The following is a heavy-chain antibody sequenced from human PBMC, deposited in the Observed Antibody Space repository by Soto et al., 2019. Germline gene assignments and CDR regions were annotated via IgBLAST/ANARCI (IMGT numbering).Heavy chain of an antibody. CDR3: ARGAWGSGYDF. D-gene: IGHD5-12*01. Sequence: ASETLSLTCAVYGGAFSGCYWSWIRQPPGKGLEWIGEINHSGSTNYNPSLKSRVTISVDTSKNQFSLKLSSVTAADTAVYYCARGAWGSGYDFWGQGTLVTVSS. CDR2: INHSGST. J-gene: IGHJ4*02. CDR1: GGAFSGCY. V-gene: IGHV4-34*01.